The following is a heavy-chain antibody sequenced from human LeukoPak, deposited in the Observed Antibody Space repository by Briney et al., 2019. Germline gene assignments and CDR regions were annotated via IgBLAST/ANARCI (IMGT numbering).Heavy chain of an antibody. CDR3: ARDLGLTISADWFDP. Sequence: SETLSLTCAVSGYSISSGYFWVWIRQPPGKGLEWIGSIYHTGATYYNPSLRSPVTISVDTSKNQFSLEVNSVTAADTAVYYCARDLGLTISADWFDPWGQGTLVTVSS. CDR2: IYHTGAT. CDR1: GYSISSGYF. D-gene: IGHD3-9*01. J-gene: IGHJ5*02. V-gene: IGHV4-38-2*02.